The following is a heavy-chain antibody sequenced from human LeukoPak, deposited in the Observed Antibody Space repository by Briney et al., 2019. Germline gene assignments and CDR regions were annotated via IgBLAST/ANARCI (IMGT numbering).Heavy chain of an antibody. J-gene: IGHJ5*02. CDR3: ARVGGYSKHKWFDP. V-gene: IGHV1-69*04. CDR2: IIPILGIA. CDR1: GGTFSSYA. Sequence: SVKVSCKASGGTFSSYAISWVRQAPGQVLGWMGRIIPILGIANYAQKFQGRVTITADKSTSTAYMELSSLRSEDTAVYYCARVGGYSKHKWFDPWGQGTLVTVSS. D-gene: IGHD5-12*01.